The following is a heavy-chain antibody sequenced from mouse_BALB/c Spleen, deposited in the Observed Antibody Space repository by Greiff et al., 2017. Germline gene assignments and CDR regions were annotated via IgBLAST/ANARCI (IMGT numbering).Heavy chain of an antibody. CDR3: ARDPGLYDYDAWFAY. CDR2: ISDGGSYT. D-gene: IGHD2-4*01. J-gene: IGHJ3*01. Sequence: DVKLVESGGGLVKPGGSLKLSCAASGFTFSDYYMYWVRQTPEKRLEWVATISDGGSYTYYPDSVKGRFTISRDNAKNNLYLQMSSLKSEDTAMYYCARDPGLYDYDAWFAYWGQGTLVTVSA. CDR1: GFTFSDYY. V-gene: IGHV5-4*02.